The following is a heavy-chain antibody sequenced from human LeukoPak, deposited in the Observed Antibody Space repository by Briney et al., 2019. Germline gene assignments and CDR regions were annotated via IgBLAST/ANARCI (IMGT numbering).Heavy chain of an antibody. CDR3: ARAPVTSCRGAYYYPFDY. CDR1: GFPLSSYA. J-gene: IGHJ4*02. Sequence: PGESLRLSCAACGFPLSSYAMSWVRQAPGKGLEWVSATSSSDAGTYYADSVRGRFTISRDNSKNTLYLQMNSLRVEDAAVYYCARAPVTSCRGAYYYPFDYWGQGTLVTVSS. V-gene: IGHV3-23*01. D-gene: IGHD3-22*01. CDR2: TSSSDAGT.